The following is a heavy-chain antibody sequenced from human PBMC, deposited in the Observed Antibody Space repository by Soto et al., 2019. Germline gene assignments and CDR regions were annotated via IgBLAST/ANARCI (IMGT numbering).Heavy chain of an antibody. V-gene: IGHV1-2*02. CDR3: AGDYGGNSVFDY. J-gene: IGHJ4*02. Sequence: ASVKVSCKASGYTFTGYYMHWVRQAPGQGLEWLGWINPNSGGTNYAQKFQGRVTMTRDTSISTAYMELSRLRSDDTAVYYCAGDYGGNSVFDYWGQGTLVTVSS. CDR2: INPNSGGT. D-gene: IGHD4-17*01. CDR1: GYTFTGYY.